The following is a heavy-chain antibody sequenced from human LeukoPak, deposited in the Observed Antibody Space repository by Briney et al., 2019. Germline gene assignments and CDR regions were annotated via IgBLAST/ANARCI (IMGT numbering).Heavy chain of an antibody. CDR3: AKDSHHDSRGAFDI. V-gene: IGHV3-9*01. CDR1: GFTFDDYA. J-gene: IGHJ3*02. D-gene: IGHD3-22*01. Sequence: PGRSLRLSCVASGFTFDDYAMHWVRQAPGKGLEGVSGISWNSGSIGYADSVKGRFTISRDNAKNSLYLQMNSLRAEDTALYYCAKDSHHDSRGAFDIWGQGTMVTVSS. CDR2: ISWNSGSI.